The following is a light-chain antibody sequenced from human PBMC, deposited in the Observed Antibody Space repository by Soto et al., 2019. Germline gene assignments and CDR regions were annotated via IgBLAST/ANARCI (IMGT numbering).Light chain of an antibody. CDR1: NIGSKS. CDR3: QVWDSSRGV. J-gene: IGLJ3*02. V-gene: IGLV3-21*02. Sequence: SYELTQPPSVSVATGQTARIPCGGNNIGSKSAHWYQQKPGQAPVLVVYDDSDRPSGIPERFSGSNSGNTATLTISRVGAGDEADYYCQVWDSSRGVFGGGTQLTVL. CDR2: DDS.